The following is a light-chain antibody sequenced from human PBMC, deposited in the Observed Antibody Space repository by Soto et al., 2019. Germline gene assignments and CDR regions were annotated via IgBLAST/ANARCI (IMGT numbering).Light chain of an antibody. CDR2: GAS. Sequence: EIVMAQSPAPLSVSPGGRATLSCRASQSVRSKVAWYQQKPGQAPRLLIFGASTRATNIPARFSGSGSGTEFTLTISSLQSEDFAVYYCQQYNNWPRTFGQGTKV. J-gene: IGKJ1*01. CDR3: QQYNNWPRT. CDR1: QSVRSK. V-gene: IGKV3-15*01.